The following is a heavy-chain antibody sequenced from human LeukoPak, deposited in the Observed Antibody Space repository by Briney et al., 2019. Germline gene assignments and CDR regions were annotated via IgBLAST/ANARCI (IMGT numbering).Heavy chain of an antibody. Sequence: GPSVKVSRKASGGTFSSYAISWVRQAPGQGLEWRGRIIPILGIANYAQKFQGRVTITADKSTSTAYMDLSSLRSEDTAVYYCARRAYSYGSSGGYYFDYWGQGTLVTVSS. J-gene: IGHJ4*02. CDR3: ARRAYSYGSSGGYYFDY. D-gene: IGHD5-18*01. CDR2: IIPILGIA. CDR1: GGTFSSYA. V-gene: IGHV1-69*04.